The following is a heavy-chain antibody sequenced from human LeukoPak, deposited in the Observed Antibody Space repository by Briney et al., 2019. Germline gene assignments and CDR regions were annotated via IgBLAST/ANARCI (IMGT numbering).Heavy chain of an antibody. CDR1: GFTVSSNY. CDR2: ISGSGGST. Sequence: PGGSLRLSCAASGFTVSSNYMSWVRQAPGKGLEWVSVISGSGGSTNYADSVKGRFTISRDNSKNTLYLQMKSLRAEDTAVYYCAKLPGSGSGSWYYYYYMDVWGKGTTVTISS. D-gene: IGHD3-10*01. J-gene: IGHJ6*03. CDR3: AKLPGSGSGSWYYYYYMDV. V-gene: IGHV3-23*01.